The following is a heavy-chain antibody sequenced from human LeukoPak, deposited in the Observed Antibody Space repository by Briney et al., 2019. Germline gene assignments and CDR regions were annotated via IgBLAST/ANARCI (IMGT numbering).Heavy chain of an antibody. J-gene: IGHJ5*02. Sequence: PSETLSLTCTVSGPSINSYYWSWIRPPPGKGLEWVGYIYYSGSTNYNPSLKRRVNISVDKSKNQFSLKLSSVTAADTAVYYCARWIAANWFDPWGQGTLVTVSS. CDR1: GPSINSYY. D-gene: IGHD2-15*01. CDR2: IYYSGST. V-gene: IGHV4-59*01. CDR3: ARWIAANWFDP.